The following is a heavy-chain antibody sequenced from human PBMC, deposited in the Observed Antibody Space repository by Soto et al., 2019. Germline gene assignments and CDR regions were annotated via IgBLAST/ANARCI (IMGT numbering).Heavy chain of an antibody. CDR3: VRGGSNYAS. D-gene: IGHD4-4*01. CDR2: IKPDESEK. CDR1: GFTFSDSW. J-gene: IGHJ5*02. V-gene: IGHV3-7*01. Sequence: EVQLVESGGGLVQPGGSLRLSCTASGFTFSDSWMTWVRQAPGKGLEWVARIKPDESEKKYADSVKGRFSISRDNAKNSMYLQMESLRGEATAVYYCVRGGSNYASWGQGTLVTVSS.